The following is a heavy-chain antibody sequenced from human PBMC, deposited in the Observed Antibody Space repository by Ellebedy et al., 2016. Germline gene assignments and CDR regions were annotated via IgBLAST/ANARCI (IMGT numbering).Heavy chain of an antibody. D-gene: IGHD3-10*01. CDR3: ASGYGSGSYYYNYYYMDV. CDR1: GESFSGNY. Sequence: SETLSLTCAVYGESFSGNYWSWIRQPPGKGLEWIGEINHSGSTNYNPSLKSRVTISVDTSKNQFSLKLSSVTAADTAVYYCASGYGSGSYYYNYYYMDVWGKGTTVTVSS. CDR2: INHSGST. V-gene: IGHV4-34*01. J-gene: IGHJ6*03.